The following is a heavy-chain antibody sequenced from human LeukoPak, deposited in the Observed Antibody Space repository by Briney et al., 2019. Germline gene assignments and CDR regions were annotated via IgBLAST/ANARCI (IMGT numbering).Heavy chain of an antibody. D-gene: IGHD1-26*01. V-gene: IGHV3-66*01. Sequence: PGGSLRLSCAASGITGYSMHWVRQAPGKGLEWVSVIYSGGSTYYADSVKGRFTISRDNSKNTLYLQMNSLRAEDTAVYYCAKADSGTYYGLGDYFDYWGQGTLVTVSS. J-gene: IGHJ4*02. CDR3: AKADSGTYYGLGDYFDY. CDR2: IYSGGST. CDR1: GITGYS.